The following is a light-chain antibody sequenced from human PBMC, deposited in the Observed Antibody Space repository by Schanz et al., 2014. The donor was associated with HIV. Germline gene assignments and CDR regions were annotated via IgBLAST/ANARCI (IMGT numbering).Light chain of an antibody. J-gene: IGLJ2*01. Sequence: QSVLTQPASVSGSPGQSVTISCTGTSSDVGGYNYVSWYQQHPGKAPKLMIYEVSERPSGVPDRFSGSKSGNTASLTVSGLQADDEADYYCQSYDSSLSGLVFGGGTKLTVL. CDR1: SSDVGGYNY. V-gene: IGLV2-8*01. CDR2: EVS. CDR3: QSYDSSLSGLV.